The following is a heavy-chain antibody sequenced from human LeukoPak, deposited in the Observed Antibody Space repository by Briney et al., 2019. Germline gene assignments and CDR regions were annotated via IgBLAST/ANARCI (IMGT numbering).Heavy chain of an antibody. D-gene: IGHD1-1*01. V-gene: IGHV4-4*09. CDR3: AGQVYTPKFDP. CDR2: IYTSGST. CDR1: GGSISNYY. Sequence: SETLSLTCTVSGGSISNYYWNWIRQPPGKGLEWIGYIYTSGSTNYNPSLKSRVTISVDTSKNQFSLKLSSVTAADTAVYYCAGQVYTPKFDPWGQGTLVTVSS. J-gene: IGHJ5*02.